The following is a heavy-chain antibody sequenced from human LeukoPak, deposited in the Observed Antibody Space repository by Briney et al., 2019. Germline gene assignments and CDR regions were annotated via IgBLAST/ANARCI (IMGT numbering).Heavy chain of an antibody. CDR2: ISGSTIYI. D-gene: IGHD2-15*01. V-gene: IGHV3-21*06. CDR3: ARVRCSRGTCYLDY. Sequence: GGPLRLSCAASGFPFSGFYMNWVRQAPGKGLEWVSTISGSTIYIYYADSVKGRFTISRDNAKNSLSLQMNSLRAEDTAVYYCARVRCSRGTCYLDYWGQGTLVTVSS. J-gene: IGHJ4*02. CDR1: GFPFSGFY.